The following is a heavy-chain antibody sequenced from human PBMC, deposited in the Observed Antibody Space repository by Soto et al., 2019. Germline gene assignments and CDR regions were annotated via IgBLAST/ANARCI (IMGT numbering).Heavy chain of an antibody. D-gene: IGHD2-2*01. J-gene: IGHJ6*02. CDR3: ARGAPWRGYQLLSGYYYYGMDV. CDR2: TWYDGSNK. Sequence: WGSLRLSCAASGFTFISYGMHFFRHSPFKWLEWVAVTWYDGSNKYYADSVKGRFTISRDNSKNTLYLQMNSLRAEDTAVYYCARGAPWRGYQLLSGYYYYGMDVWGQGTTVTVS. V-gene: IGHV3-33*01. CDR1: GFTFISYG.